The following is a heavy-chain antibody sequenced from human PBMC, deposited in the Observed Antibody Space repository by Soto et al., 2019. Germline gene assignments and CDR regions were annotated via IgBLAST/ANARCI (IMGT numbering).Heavy chain of an antibody. CDR1: GFTFSPYA. D-gene: IGHD3-3*01. CDR3: ARDVRKLRFFDY. V-gene: IGHV3-30*04. J-gene: IGHJ4*02. CDR2: ISADQRNI. Sequence: PGGSLRLSCAASGFTFSPYAMHWVRQAPGKGLEWVAIISADQRNIYYADSVKGRFTISRDNSKNTLYLQMDGLRTEDTAVYYCARDVRKLRFFDYWGQGTPVTVSS.